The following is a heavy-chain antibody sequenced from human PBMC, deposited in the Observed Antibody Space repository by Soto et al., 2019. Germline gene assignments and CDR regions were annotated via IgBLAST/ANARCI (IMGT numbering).Heavy chain of an antibody. Sequence: QVQLVQSGAEVKKPGSSVKVSCKASGGTFNTYIITWVRQAPGQGLEWMGGSIPSFGTANYAPKFRGRVTITADDSTTTVYMEVSSLRSEDTAVYFCATVETPGGGPPASLTPQAFVVWGQGTEVTVSS. CDR2: SIPSFGTA. V-gene: IGHV1-69*01. CDR3: ATVETPGGGPPASLTPQAFVV. CDR1: GGTFNTYI. J-gene: IGHJ3*01. D-gene: IGHD2-21*02.